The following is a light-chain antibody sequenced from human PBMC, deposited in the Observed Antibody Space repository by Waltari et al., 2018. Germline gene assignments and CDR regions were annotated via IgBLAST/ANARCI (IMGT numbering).Light chain of an antibody. V-gene: IGLV1-40*01. J-gene: IGLJ2*01. CDR3: QSYDSSLSVV. CDR2: GNS. Sequence: QSVLTQPPSVSGAPGQRVTISCTGSSSNIGAGYDVHWYQQLPVTAPKPLIYGNSTRPSGVPDRFSGSKSGTSASLAITGLQAEDEADYYCQSYDSSLSVVFGGGTKLTVL. CDR1: SSNIGAGYD.